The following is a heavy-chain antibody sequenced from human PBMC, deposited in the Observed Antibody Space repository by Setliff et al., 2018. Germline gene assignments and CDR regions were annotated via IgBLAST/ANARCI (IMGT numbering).Heavy chain of an antibody. CDR1: GSTFTSYY. CDR3: AGTYYNFWSALDYYYYGMDV. V-gene: IGHV1-46*01. D-gene: IGHD3-3*01. CDR2: INPSGGST. Sequence: ASVQVSCKASGSTFTSYYMHWVRQAPGQGLEWMGIINPSGGSTSYAQKFQGRVTMTRDTSTSTVYMELSSLRSEDTAVYYCAGTYYNFWSALDYYYYGMDVWGQGTTVTVSS. J-gene: IGHJ6*02.